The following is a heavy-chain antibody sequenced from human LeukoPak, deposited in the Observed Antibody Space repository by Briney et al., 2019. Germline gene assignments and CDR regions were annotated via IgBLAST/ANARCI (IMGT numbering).Heavy chain of an antibody. V-gene: IGHV4-30-2*01. Sequence: SETLSLTCTVSGGSISSGGYYWSWIRQPPGKGLEWIGYIYHSGSTYYNPSLKSRVTISVDRSKNQFSLKLSSVTAADTAVYYCARGSRLDHHHFDYWGQGTLVTVSS. J-gene: IGHJ4*02. CDR2: IYHSGST. CDR1: GGSISSGGYY. D-gene: IGHD6-19*01. CDR3: ARGSRLDHHHFDY.